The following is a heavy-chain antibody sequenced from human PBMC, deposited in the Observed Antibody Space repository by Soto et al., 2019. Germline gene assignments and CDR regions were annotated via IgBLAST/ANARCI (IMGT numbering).Heavy chain of an antibody. CDR3: ASDRTVVPAAISIQYGMDV. CDR1: GYTFTSYG. J-gene: IGHJ6*02. D-gene: IGHD2-2*01. V-gene: IGHV1-18*01. CDR2: IRADNGNT. Sequence: QVQLVQSGAEVKKPGASVKVSCKASGYTFTSYGITWVRQAPGQGLDWMGWIRADNGNTNYAQKLKGKVTMTKDTSTRTAYMEMRSLKSDDTAVYYCASDRTVVPAAISIQYGMDVWGQGTTVSVS.